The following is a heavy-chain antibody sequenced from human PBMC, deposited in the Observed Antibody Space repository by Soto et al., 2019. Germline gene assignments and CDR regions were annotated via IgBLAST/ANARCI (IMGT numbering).Heavy chain of an antibody. D-gene: IGHD2-2*01. Sequence: GGSLRLSCAASGFTFSSYGMHWVRQAPGKGLEWVAVISYDGSNKYYADSVKGRFTISRDNSKNTLYLQMNSLRAEDTAVYYCAKDHQYYYYYGMDVWGQGTTVTVSS. J-gene: IGHJ6*02. V-gene: IGHV3-30*18. CDR1: GFTFSSYG. CDR3: AKDHQYYYYYGMDV. CDR2: ISYDGSNK.